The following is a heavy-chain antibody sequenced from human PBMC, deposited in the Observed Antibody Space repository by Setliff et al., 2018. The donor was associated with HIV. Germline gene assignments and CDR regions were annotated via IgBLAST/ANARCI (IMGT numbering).Heavy chain of an antibody. D-gene: IGHD5-18*01. V-gene: IGHV4-38-2*02. CDR2: IYHSGST. CDR1: GYSISSGYY. J-gene: IGHJ4*02. CDR3: ARHPDTAMVTY. Sequence: SETLSLTCTVSGYSISSGYYWGWIRQPPGKGLEWIGSIYHSGSTYYNPSLKSRVTISVDTSKNQFSLKLSSVTAADTAVYYCARHPDTAMVTYWGQGTLVTVSS.